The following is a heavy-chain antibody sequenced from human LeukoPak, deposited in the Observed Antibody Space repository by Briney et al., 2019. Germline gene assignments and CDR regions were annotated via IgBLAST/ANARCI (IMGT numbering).Heavy chain of an antibody. D-gene: IGHD2-2*01. J-gene: IGHJ4*02. Sequence: SVKVSCKASGGTFSSYTISWVRQAPGQGLEWMGRIIPILGIANYAQKFQGRVAITADKSTSTAYMELSSLRSEDTAVYYCARADCSSTSCYHYFDYWGQGTLVTVSS. CDR1: GGTFSSYT. V-gene: IGHV1-69*10. CDR3: ARADCSSTSCYHYFDY. CDR2: IIPILGIA.